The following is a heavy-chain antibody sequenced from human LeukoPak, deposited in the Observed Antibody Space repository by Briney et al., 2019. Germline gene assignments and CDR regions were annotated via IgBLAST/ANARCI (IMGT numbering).Heavy chain of an antibody. V-gene: IGHV3-7*03. J-gene: IGHJ4*02. Sequence: PGGSLRLSCAASGLTFSSHWMHWVRQAPGKGLEWVANIKLDGSEKNYVDSVKGRFTISRDNTKNSLYLQMNSLRAEDTAVFYCARDQYDTWSRRGNFDSWGQGTLVIVSS. CDR3: ARDQYDTWSRRGNFDS. D-gene: IGHD3-3*01. CDR2: IKLDGSEK. CDR1: GLTFSSHW.